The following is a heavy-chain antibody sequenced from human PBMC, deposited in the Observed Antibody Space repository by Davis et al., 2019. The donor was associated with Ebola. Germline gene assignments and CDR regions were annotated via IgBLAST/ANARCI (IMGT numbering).Heavy chain of an antibody. Sequence: GESLKISCETSGFIFRNYVMSWVRQAPGKGLEWVSTFGTGGDTYYADSVKGRFAISRDNSRGTLYLQMNSLGVEDSAIYYCVKDSSNIWFDIWGQGTLVTVSS. CDR2: FGTGGDT. J-gene: IGHJ3*02. D-gene: IGHD2/OR15-2a*01. CDR3: VKDSSNIWFDI. V-gene: IGHV3-23*01. CDR1: GFIFRNYV.